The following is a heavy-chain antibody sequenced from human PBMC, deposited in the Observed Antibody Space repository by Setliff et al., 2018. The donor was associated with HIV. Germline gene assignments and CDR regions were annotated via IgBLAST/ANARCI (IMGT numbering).Heavy chain of an antibody. Sequence: PSETLSLTCTVSGGSISSGSYYWSWIRLPAGKGLEWIGQIHTTGSTNYNPSLKTRLTISVDTSTNQFSLKLTSVTAADTAMYFCAGDSGYPSNWFDPWGQGILVTVSS. V-gene: IGHV4-61*09. J-gene: IGHJ5*02. D-gene: IGHD3-22*01. CDR2: IHTTGST. CDR3: AGDSGYPSNWFDP. CDR1: GGSISSGSYY.